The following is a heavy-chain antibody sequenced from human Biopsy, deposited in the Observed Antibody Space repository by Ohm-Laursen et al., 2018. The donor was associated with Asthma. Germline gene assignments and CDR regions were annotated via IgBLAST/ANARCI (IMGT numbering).Heavy chain of an antibody. Sequence: ASVKVSCKASGDSLGSFINYAISWVRQAPGQRLEWMGWINAGNGNTKYSQKFQGRVTITRDTSASTAYMDLSSLRSEDMAVYYCAKESGSNYAFDIWGQGTMVTVSS. D-gene: IGHD1-1*01. CDR1: GDSLGSFINYA. J-gene: IGHJ3*02. V-gene: IGHV1-3*03. CDR3: AKESGSNYAFDI. CDR2: INAGNGNT.